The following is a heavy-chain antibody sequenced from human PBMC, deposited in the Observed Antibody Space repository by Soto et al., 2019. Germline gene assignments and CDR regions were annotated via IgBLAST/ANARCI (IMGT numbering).Heavy chain of an antibody. D-gene: IGHD3-10*01. CDR2: IYYRGNT. CDR1: GGSISSYY. CDR3: ARSSGSYIGGALDY. V-gene: IGHV4-59*12. J-gene: IGHJ4*02. Sequence: SETLSLTCTVSGGSISSYYWNWIRQPPGKGLEWIGYIYYRGNTNYNPSLKSRVTISVDTSKNQFSLRLSSVTAADTAVYYCARSSGSYIGGALDYWGQGTLVTVSS.